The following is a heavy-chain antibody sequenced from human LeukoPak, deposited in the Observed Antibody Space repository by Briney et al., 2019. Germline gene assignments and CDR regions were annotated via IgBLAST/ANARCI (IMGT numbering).Heavy chain of an antibody. D-gene: IGHD3-22*01. CDR1: GFTFSSYA. CDR2: ISGSGGST. CDR3: ALLRKGGDHYYDSSFFDY. J-gene: IGHJ4*02. V-gene: IGHV3-23*01. Sequence: PGGSLRLSCAASGFTFSSYAMTRVRQVPGKGLEWVSGISGSGGSTYYADSVKGRFTISRDNSKNTLYLQMNSLRAEDTAVYYCALLRKGGDHYYDSSFFDYWGQGTLVTVSS.